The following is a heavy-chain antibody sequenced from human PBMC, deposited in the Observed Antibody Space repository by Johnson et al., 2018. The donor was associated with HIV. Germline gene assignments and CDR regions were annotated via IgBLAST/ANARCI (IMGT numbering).Heavy chain of an antibody. CDR2: IGTAGDT. V-gene: IGHV3-13*01. D-gene: IGHD5-18*01. CDR1: GFTLKTSW. Sequence: MQLVESGGGLVQSGGSLRLSCAVSGFTLKTSWMSWVRQAPGNGLEWVSAIGTAGDTYYPGSVKGRFTISRENAKNSLYLQMNSLRAGDTAVYYCARVGGYRAFDIWGQGTMVTVSS. CDR3: ARVGGYRAFDI. J-gene: IGHJ3*02.